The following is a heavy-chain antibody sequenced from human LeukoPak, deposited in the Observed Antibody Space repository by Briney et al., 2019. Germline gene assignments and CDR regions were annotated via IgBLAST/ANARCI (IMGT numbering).Heavy chain of an antibody. Sequence: GGSLRLSCAASGFTFSSYSMNWVRQAPGKGLEWVSYISSSSTIYYADSVKGRFTISRDNAKNSLYLQMNSLRAEDTAVYYCAKNPRGDNIYYFDYWGQGTLVTVSS. CDR2: ISSSSTI. CDR3: AKNPRGDNIYYFDY. CDR1: GFTFSSYS. D-gene: IGHD2-21*02. J-gene: IGHJ4*02. V-gene: IGHV3-48*04.